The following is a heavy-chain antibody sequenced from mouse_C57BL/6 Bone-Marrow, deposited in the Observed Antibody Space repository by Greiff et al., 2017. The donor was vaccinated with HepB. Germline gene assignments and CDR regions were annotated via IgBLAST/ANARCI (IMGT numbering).Heavy chain of an antibody. CDR1: GYTFTSYW. J-gene: IGHJ3*01. CDR3: AAMVKGETMAWFAY. Sequence: QVQLQQPGAELVKPGASVKLSCKASGYTFTSYWMHWVKQRPGRGLEWIGRIDPNSGGTKYNEKFKSKATLTVDKPSSTAYMQLSSLTSEDSAVYYCAAMVKGETMAWFAYWGQGTLVTVSA. V-gene: IGHV1-72*01. CDR2: IDPNSGGT. D-gene: IGHD2-2*01.